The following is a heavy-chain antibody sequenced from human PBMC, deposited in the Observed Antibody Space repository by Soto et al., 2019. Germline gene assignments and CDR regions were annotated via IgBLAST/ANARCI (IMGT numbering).Heavy chain of an antibody. J-gene: IGHJ4*02. CDR1: GGSISGYF. D-gene: IGHD6-19*01. Sequence: LSLPCTVSGGSISGYFWSWIRQPAGKGVEWIGRIYSSGSTNYNPSRKSRVTMSIDTSKNQFSLKLSSVTAADTAVYYCARDMPPDVAVAANWGQGTLVTVSS. V-gene: IGHV4-4*07. CDR2: IYSSGST. CDR3: ARDMPPDVAVAAN.